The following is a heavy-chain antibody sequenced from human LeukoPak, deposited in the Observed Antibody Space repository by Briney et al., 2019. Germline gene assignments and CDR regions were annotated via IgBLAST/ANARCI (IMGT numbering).Heavy chain of an antibody. J-gene: IGHJ6*02. CDR3: ARAILLWFGESPGMDV. D-gene: IGHD3-10*01. Sequence: PGGSLRLSCAASGFTFSSYSMNWVRQAPGKGLEWVSYISSSSSTIYYADSVKGRFTISRDNAKNSLYLQMNSLRAEDTAVYCCARAILLWFGESPGMDVWGQGTTVTVSS. CDR1: GFTFSSYS. CDR2: ISSSSSTI. V-gene: IGHV3-48*01.